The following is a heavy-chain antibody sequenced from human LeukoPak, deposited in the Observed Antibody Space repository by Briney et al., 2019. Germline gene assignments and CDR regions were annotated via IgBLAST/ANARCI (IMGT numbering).Heavy chain of an antibody. D-gene: IGHD6-25*01. Sequence: PGGSLRLSCVASGLTFSSNWMNWVRQAPGKGLEWVANVEEDGSARYYADSVRGRFTISRDNAKNSLYLQITSLGVEDTAVYYCARVATWSAGAFWGQGTLVIVSS. CDR2: VEEDGSAR. V-gene: IGHV3-7*01. CDR3: ARVATWSAGAF. J-gene: IGHJ4*02. CDR1: GLTFSSNW.